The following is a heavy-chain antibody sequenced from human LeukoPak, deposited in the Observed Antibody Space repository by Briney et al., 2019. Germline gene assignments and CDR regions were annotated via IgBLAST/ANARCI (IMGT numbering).Heavy chain of an antibody. V-gene: IGHV3-23*01. J-gene: IGHJ2*01. Sequence: GESLRLSCAASGFTFSSYAMTWVRRAPGKGLECVSGISDSGGVTYYADSVKRRFTISRDTSKNTLYLKMNRIRVDDTAYYFCAKGAVVVSGSCCRHFDVWGQGTLVTVSS. D-gene: IGHD2-2*01. CDR3: AKGAVVVSGSCCRHFDV. CDR2: ISDSGGVT. CDR1: GFTFSSYA.